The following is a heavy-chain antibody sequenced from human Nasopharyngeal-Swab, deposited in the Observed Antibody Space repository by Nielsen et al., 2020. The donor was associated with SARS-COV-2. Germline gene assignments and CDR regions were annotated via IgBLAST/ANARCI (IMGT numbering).Heavy chain of an antibody. CDR3: ARVVPAAFDY. Sequence: GEALKTSCAASGFTFSSYWTSWVRQAPGKGLERVANLKQDGSEKYYVDSVKGRFTISRDNAKNSLYLQMNSLRAEDTAVYYCARVVPAAFDYWGQGTLVTVSS. D-gene: IGHD2-2*01. V-gene: IGHV3-7*01. CDR1: GFTFSSYW. J-gene: IGHJ4*02. CDR2: LKQDGSEK.